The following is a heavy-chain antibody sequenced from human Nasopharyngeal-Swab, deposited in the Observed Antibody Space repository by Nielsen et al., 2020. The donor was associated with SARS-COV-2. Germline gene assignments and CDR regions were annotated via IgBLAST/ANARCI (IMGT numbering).Heavy chain of an antibody. D-gene: IGHD3-3*01. V-gene: IGHV4-34*01. J-gene: IGHJ4*02. CDR3: ARVGIFGVVWLTGAGFDY. CDR2: INHSGST. CDR1: GGSFRGFY. Sequence: SETLSLTCAVYGGSFRGFYWSWIRQPPGKGLEWIGEINHSGSTNYNPSLKSRVTISVDTSKNQFSLKLSSVTAADTAVYYCARVGIFGVVWLTGAGFDYWGQGTLVTVSS.